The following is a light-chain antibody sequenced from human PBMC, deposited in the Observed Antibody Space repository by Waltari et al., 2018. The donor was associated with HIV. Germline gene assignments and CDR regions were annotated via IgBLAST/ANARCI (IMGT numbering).Light chain of an antibody. CDR2: GNG. J-gene: IGLJ1*01. CDR1: SSNIGHNA. Sequence: QSVLTQPPSASGTPGRRVTISSSGSSSNIGHNAVYLYQELPGTAPKLLSFGNGQRPSGVPDRFSGSKSGTSASLAISGLRSEDEADYYCAAWDDSLSGSYVFGTGTKVTVL. CDR3: AAWDDSLSGSYV. V-gene: IGLV1-47*01.